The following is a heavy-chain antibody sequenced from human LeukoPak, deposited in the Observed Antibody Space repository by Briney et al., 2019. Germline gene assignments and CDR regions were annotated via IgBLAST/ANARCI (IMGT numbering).Heavy chain of an antibody. J-gene: IGHJ5*02. V-gene: IGHV3-49*04. CDR2: IRSKAYGGTT. CDR1: GFTFGDYA. D-gene: IGHD2-15*01. CDR3: TRSGSGGSCFSCWFDP. Sequence: GGSLILSCTASGFTFGDYAMTWVRQAPGKGLEWVGFIRSKAYGGTTEYAASVKGRFTISRDDSKSIAYLQMNSLKTEDTAVYYCTRSGSGGSCFSCWFDPWGQGTLVTVSS.